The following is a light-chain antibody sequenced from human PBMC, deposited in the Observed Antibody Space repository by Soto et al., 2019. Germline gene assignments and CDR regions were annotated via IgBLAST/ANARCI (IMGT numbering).Light chain of an antibody. Sequence: EIVLTQSPATLSLSPGERATLSCRASQSVSRYLAWYQQKPGQAPRLPIYDASNRATGIPARFSGSGSGTDFTLTISSLEPEDFAVYYCQQRSNWPPMYTFGQGTKLEIK. J-gene: IGKJ2*01. CDR1: QSVSRY. V-gene: IGKV3-11*01. CDR2: DAS. CDR3: QQRSNWPPMYT.